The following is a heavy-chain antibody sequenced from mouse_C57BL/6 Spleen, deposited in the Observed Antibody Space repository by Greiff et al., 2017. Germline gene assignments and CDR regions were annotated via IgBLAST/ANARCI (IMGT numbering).Heavy chain of an antibody. CDR3: ARDSNYYGRGFDY. CDR1: GFIFSDSY. D-gene: IGHD1-1*01. Sequence: VMLVVSEGGLVQPGSSMKLSFTASGFIFSDSYMAWVRLVPETGLEWVATINYDGSSTYYLDSLKSRFIISRDNAKKILYLQMSSLKSEDTATYYCARDSNYYGRGFDYWGQGTTLTVSS. CDR2: INYDGSST. V-gene: IGHV5-16*01. J-gene: IGHJ2*01.